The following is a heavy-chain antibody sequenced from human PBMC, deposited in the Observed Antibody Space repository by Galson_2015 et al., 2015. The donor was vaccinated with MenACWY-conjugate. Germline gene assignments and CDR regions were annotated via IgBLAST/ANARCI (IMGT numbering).Heavy chain of an antibody. CDR1: GYDFTTYW. CDR3: ARRRSSTSGGHWFDP. D-gene: IGHD2-2*01. Sequence: QSGAEVKKPGESLKISCKGSGYDFTTYWIAWVRQMPGKGLEWMGIIYPRDSETTYSPTFQGPVTISADKSISAAYLQWSSLKPSDTAIYYCARRRSSTSGGHWFDPWGQGTLVTVSS. CDR2: IYPRDSET. V-gene: IGHV5-51*01. J-gene: IGHJ5*02.